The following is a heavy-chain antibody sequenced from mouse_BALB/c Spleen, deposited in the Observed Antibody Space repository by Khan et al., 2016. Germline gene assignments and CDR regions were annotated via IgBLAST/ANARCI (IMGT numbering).Heavy chain of an antibody. CDR3: AEEYYGSNWFAN. Sequence: QIQLVQSGPELEKPGETVKISCKASGYTFTNYGMNWVKQAPGKGLKWMGWINTNTGEPTYAEEFKGRFAFSLETSASTAYLQINNLKNEDTATYFCAEEYYGSNWFANWGQGTLVTVAA. D-gene: IGHD1-1*01. CDR1: GYTFTNYG. J-gene: IGHJ3*01. CDR2: INTNTGEP. V-gene: IGHV9-3*02.